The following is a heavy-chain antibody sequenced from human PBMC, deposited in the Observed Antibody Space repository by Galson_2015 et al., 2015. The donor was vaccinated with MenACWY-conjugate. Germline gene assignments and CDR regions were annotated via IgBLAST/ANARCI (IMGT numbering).Heavy chain of an antibody. CDR2: YSGST. J-gene: IGHJ1*01. D-gene: IGHD3-16*01. CDR3: ARLVYTSEYFQH. Sequence: YSGSTHYDPSLKSRVTISVDSSKPQFFLKLSSVTAADTAVYYCARLVYTSEYFQHWGQGTLVTVSS. V-gene: IGHV4-61*07.